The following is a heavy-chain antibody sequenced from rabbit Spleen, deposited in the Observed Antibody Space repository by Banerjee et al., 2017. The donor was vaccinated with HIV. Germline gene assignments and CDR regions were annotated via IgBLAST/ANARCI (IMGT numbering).Heavy chain of an antibody. Sequence: QEQLVESGGGLVRPGASLTLTCKASGFSFSSGYYVSWVRQAPGKGLEWIGCIATGSADTWYASWAKGRFPISRENTQNTVSLQMTSLTATDTATYFCARDASSSFSSYGMDLWGQGTLVTVS. V-gene: IGHV1S43*01. J-gene: IGHJ6*01. CDR1: GFSFSSGYY. CDR2: IATGSADT. D-gene: IGHD8-1*01. CDR3: ARDASSSFSSYGMDL.